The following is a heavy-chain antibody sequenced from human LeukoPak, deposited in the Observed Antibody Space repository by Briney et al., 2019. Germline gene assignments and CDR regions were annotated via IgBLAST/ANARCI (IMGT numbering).Heavy chain of an antibody. Sequence: SETLSLTCTVSGDSISNYFWNWIRQPAGKGLEWIGRIYTSGSTNYNPSLNSRVTMSVDTSKNQFSLKLRSVTAADTAVYYCARGSRLSYYYYGMDVWAKGPRSPSP. CDR2: IYTSGST. CDR1: GDSISNYF. D-gene: IGHD2/OR15-2a*01. V-gene: IGHV4-4*07. J-gene: IGHJ6*02. CDR3: ARGSRLSYYYYGMDV.